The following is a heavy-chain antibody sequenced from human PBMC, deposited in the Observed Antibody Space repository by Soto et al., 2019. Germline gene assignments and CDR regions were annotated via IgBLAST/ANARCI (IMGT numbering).Heavy chain of an antibody. CDR3: ARIQNANYYYYGMDV. J-gene: IGHJ6*02. CDR2: IDWDDDK. V-gene: IGHV2-70*01. CDR1: GRSLSNSRMC. Sequence: AAKLDSPTQTHRLTVALAGRSLSNSRMCVSWIRQPPGKALEWLALIDWDDDKYYSTSLKTRLTISKDTSKNQVVLTMTNMDPVDTATYYCARIQNANYYYYGMDVWGQGTTVTVSS.